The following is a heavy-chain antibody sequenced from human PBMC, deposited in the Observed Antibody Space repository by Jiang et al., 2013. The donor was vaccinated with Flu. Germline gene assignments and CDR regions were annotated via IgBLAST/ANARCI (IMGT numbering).Heavy chain of an antibody. D-gene: IGHD3-10*01. Sequence: VQLVESGAEVKKPGSSVKVSCKASGGTFSSYAITWVRQAPGQGLEWMGRIIPILGIPNYAQKFQGRVTITADKSASTAYMELSNLRSDDTAVYYCARDRVRDPRYDYWGQGTLVTVSS. CDR3: ARDRVRDPRYDY. V-gene: IGHV1-69*09. J-gene: IGHJ4*02. CDR2: IIPILGIP. CDR1: GGTFSSYA.